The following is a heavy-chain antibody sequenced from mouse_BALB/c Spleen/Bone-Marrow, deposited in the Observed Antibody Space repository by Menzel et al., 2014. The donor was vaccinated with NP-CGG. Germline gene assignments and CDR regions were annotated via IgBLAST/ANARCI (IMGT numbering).Heavy chain of an antibody. J-gene: IGHJ3*01. Sequence: EVKLQESGPGLVKPSQSLSLSCTVTGYSITSDYACNWIRQFPGNKLEWMVYISYSGSTSYNPSLKSRISITRDTSKNQYFLQLNSVTTEDTATYCGARGGARATGWFAYWGQGTLVAVSA. CDR3: ARGGARATGWFAY. V-gene: IGHV3-2*02. CDR2: ISYSGST. D-gene: IGHD3-1*01. CDR1: GYSITSDYA.